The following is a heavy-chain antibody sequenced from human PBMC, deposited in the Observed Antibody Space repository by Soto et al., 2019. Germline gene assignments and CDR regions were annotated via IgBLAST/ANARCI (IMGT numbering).Heavy chain of an antibody. CDR2: ISAYNGNT. V-gene: IGHV1-18*04. CDR1: GYTFTSYG. Sequence: ASVKVSCKASGYTFTSYGISWVRQAPGQGLEWMGWISAYNGNTNYAQRFQGRVIMTSDTSTSTVYMELTSLTSDDTGVYYCAREPMESFYFDFWGQGTLVTVSS. CDR3: AREPMESFYFDF. D-gene: IGHD1-1*01. J-gene: IGHJ4*02.